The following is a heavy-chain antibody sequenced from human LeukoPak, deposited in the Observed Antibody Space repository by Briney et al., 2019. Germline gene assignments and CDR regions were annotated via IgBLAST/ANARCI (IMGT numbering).Heavy chain of an antibody. CDR3: ARVPSDITMVRGVTNWFDP. Sequence: SETLSLTCTVSGGSISSYYWSWIRQPPGKGLEWIGYIYYSGSTNYNPSLKSRVTISVDTSKNQFSLKLSSVTAADTAVYYCARVPSDITMVRGVTNWFDPWGQGTLVTVSS. V-gene: IGHV4-59*01. J-gene: IGHJ5*02. CDR1: GGSISSYY. D-gene: IGHD3-10*01. CDR2: IYYSGST.